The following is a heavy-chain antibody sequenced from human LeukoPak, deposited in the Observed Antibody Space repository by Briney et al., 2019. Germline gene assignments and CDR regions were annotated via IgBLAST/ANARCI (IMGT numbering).Heavy chain of an antibody. J-gene: IGHJ3*02. Sequence: QTGGSLRLSCAASGFTFSSYAMSWVRQAPGKGLEWVSTISGSGGSTYYADSVKGRFTISRDNSKNTLYLQMNSLRAEDTVVYYCAKTRGGLWTGAFDIWGQGTMVTVSS. CDR3: AKTRGGLWTGAFDI. CDR1: GFTFSSYA. D-gene: IGHD3-16*01. CDR2: ISGSGGST. V-gene: IGHV3-23*01.